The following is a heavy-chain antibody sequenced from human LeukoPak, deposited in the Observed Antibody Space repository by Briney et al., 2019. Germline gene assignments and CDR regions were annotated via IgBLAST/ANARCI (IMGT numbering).Heavy chain of an antibody. Sequence: SQTLSLTCTVSGGSISSGSYYWSWIRQPAGKGLEWIGRIYTSGSTNYNPSLKSRVTISVDTSKNQFSLKLSSVTAADTAVYYCARDRRYYYDSSGYLFDYWGQGTLVTVSS. V-gene: IGHV4-61*02. CDR3: ARDRRYYYDSSGYLFDY. CDR2: IYTSGST. J-gene: IGHJ4*02. D-gene: IGHD3-22*01. CDR1: GGSISSGSYY.